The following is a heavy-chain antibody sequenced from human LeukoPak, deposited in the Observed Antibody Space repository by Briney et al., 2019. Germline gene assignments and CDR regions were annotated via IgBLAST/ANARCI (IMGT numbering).Heavy chain of an antibody. CDR2: ISSNVGST. J-gene: IGHJ4*02. Sequence: PGGSLRLSCAASGFTFSSYGMHWVRQAPGKGLEYVSAISSNVGSTYYVNSVKGIFTISKDNSKNTLYLQMGSLRAEDTAVYYCARGCSGGNCYYEYWGQGTLVTVSS. V-gene: IGHV3-64*01. CDR1: GFTFSSYG. CDR3: ARGCSGGNCYYEY. D-gene: IGHD2-15*01.